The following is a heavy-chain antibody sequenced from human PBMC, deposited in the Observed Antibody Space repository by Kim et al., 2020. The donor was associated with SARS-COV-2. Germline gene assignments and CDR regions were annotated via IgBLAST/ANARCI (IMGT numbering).Heavy chain of an antibody. D-gene: IGHD3-3*01. Sequence: RGSLRLSCAASGFTFSSYAMHWVRQAPGKGLEWVAVISYDGSNKYYADSVKGRFTISRDNSKNTLYLQMNSLRAEDTAVYYCASEWGDFRYYYYYYMDVWGKGTTVTVSS. CDR2: ISYDGSNK. J-gene: IGHJ6*03. CDR3: ASEWGDFRYYYYYYMDV. V-gene: IGHV3-30-3*01. CDR1: GFTFSSYA.